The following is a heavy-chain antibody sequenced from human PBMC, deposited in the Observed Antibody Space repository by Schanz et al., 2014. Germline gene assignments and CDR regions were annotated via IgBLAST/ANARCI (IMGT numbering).Heavy chain of an antibody. CDR1: GFAFSVYG. J-gene: IGHJ4*02. CDR3: AKDSTHIDIVLVPTAIDY. D-gene: IGHD2-2*01. Sequence: QVQMVESGGGVVQPGRSLRLSCAASGFAFSVYGMHWVRQAPGKGPEWVAVISYDGRNKYYADSVKGRFTISRDNSKNTLYLQMNSLRAEDTAVYYCAKDSTHIDIVLVPTAIDYWGQGTLVTVSS. V-gene: IGHV3-30*19. CDR2: ISYDGRNK.